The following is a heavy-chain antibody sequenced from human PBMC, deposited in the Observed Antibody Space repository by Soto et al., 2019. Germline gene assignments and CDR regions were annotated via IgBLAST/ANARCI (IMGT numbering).Heavy chain of an antibody. CDR1: GFTFSSYS. J-gene: IGHJ4*02. D-gene: IGHD6-19*01. CDR2: TSSSSSYI. V-gene: IGHV3-21*01. Sequence: EVQLVESGGGLVKPGGSLRLSCAASGFTFSSYSMNWVRQAPGKGLEWVSSTSSSSSYIYYADSVKGRFTISRDNAKNSLYLQMNSLRAEDTAVYYCARETIAVAGANDYWGQGTLVTVSS. CDR3: ARETIAVAGANDY.